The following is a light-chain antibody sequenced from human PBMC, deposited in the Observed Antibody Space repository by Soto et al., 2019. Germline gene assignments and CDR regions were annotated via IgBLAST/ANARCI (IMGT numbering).Light chain of an antibody. V-gene: IGLV1-47*01. CDR2: RNN. CDR3: AAWDDSLSGQV. Sequence: QSVLTQPPSASGTPGQRVTISCSGSSSNIGSNYVYWYRQLPETAPKLLIYRNNQRPSGVPDRFSGSKSGTSASLAISGLRSEDEADYYCAAWDDSLSGQVFGTGTKLTVL. CDR1: SSNIGSNY. J-gene: IGLJ1*01.